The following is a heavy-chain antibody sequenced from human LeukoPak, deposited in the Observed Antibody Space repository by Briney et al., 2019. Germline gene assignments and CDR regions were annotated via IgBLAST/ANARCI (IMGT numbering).Heavy chain of an antibody. CDR1: GFTFSSYS. CDR3: AKEKYSGYDKLDY. J-gene: IGHJ4*02. D-gene: IGHD5-12*01. Sequence: GGSLRLSCAASGFTFSSYSMNWVRQAPGKGLEWVSSISSSSSYIYYADSVKGRFTISRDNSKNTLYLQMNSLRAEDTAVYYCAKEKYSGYDKLDYWGQGTLVTVSS. V-gene: IGHV3-21*01. CDR2: ISSSSSYI.